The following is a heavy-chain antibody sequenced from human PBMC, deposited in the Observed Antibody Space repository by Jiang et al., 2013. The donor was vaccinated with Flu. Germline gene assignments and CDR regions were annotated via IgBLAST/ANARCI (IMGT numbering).Heavy chain of an antibody. CDR3: ARVIRWELPYYFDY. Sequence: ETLSLTCTVSGGSISSSSYYWGWIRQPPGKGLEWIGSIYYSGSTYYNPSLKSRVTISVDTSKNQFSLKLSSVTAADTAVYYCARVIRWELPYYFDYWGQGTLVTVSS. CDR2: IYYSGST. V-gene: IGHV4-39*07. J-gene: IGHJ4*02. CDR1: GGSISSSSYY. D-gene: IGHD1-26*01.